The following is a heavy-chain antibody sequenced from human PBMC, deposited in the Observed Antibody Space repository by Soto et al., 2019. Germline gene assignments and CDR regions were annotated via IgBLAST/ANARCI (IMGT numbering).Heavy chain of an antibody. J-gene: IGHJ3*02. D-gene: IGHD6-19*01. CDR2: IYPGDSDT. Sequence: PGESLKISCKGSGYSFTSYWIGWVRQMPGKGLEWMGIIYPGDSDTRYSPPFQGQVTISADKSISTAYLQWSSLKASDTAMYYCARQIAVAGTGYAFDSWGQGTRVTVSS. CDR1: GYSFTSYW. V-gene: IGHV5-51*01. CDR3: ARQIAVAGTGYAFDS.